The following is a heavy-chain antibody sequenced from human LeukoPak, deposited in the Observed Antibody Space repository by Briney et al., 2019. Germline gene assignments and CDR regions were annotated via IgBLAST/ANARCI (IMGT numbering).Heavy chain of an antibody. CDR2: IYHSGST. CDR1: GGSISSSNW. CDR3: ARHPSDYYDILTGYYDDY. D-gene: IGHD3-9*01. J-gene: IGHJ4*02. Sequence: PSETLSLTCAVSGGSISSSNWWSWVRQPPGKGLEWIGEIYHSGSTNYNPSLKSRVTISVDKSKNQFSLKLSSVTAADTAVYYCARHPSDYYDILTGYYDDYWGQGTLVTVSS. V-gene: IGHV4-4*02.